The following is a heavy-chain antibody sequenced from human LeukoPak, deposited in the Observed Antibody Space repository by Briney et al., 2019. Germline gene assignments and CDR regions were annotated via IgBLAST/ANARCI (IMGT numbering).Heavy chain of an antibody. J-gene: IGHJ4*02. CDR3: ARDSVISWEPPDY. Sequence: GGSLRLSCAASGFTFSSYWMSWVRQAPGKGLEWVANIKQDGSEKYYVDSVKGRFTISRDNAKNSLYLQMNSLRAEDTAVYYCARDSVISWEPPDYWGQGTLVTVSA. D-gene: IGHD1-26*01. CDR1: GFTFSSYW. CDR2: IKQDGSEK. V-gene: IGHV3-7*01.